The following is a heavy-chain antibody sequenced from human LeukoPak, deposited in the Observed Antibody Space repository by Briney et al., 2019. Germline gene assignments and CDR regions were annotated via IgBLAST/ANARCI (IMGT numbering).Heavy chain of an antibody. CDR1: GASMTAAY. CDR2: IFHTGIT. D-gene: IGHD2-21*01. J-gene: IGHJ4*02. Sequence: SETLSLTCSVSGASMTAAYWAWIRQPPGKGLEYIGYIFHTGITKSSPSLTGRATLSLDTPKNQFSLRLTSVTAADTAIYYCARFARVPDSWGQGILVTVSS. V-gene: IGHV4-59*01. CDR3: ARFARVPDS.